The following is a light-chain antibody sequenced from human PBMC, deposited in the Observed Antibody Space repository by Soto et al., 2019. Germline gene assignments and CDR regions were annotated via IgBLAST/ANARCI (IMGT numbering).Light chain of an antibody. CDR2: LTS. Sequence: DIVMTQSGLSLPVTPGEPASISCRSSQSLLHSNGYKYLNWYLQKPGQSPLLLIYLTSTRASGVPDRFSGSVSGTDFTLKISKVEADDVGVYYCMQALQSPFTFGPGTKVYIK. J-gene: IGKJ3*01. V-gene: IGKV2-28*01. CDR1: QSLLHSNGYKY. CDR3: MQALQSPFT.